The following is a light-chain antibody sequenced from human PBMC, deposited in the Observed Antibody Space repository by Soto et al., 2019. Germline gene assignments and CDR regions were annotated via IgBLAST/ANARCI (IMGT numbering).Light chain of an antibody. V-gene: IGKV3-20*01. J-gene: IGKJ3*01. Sequence: ELVLTQSPGTLSLSPGERAALSCRASQSVSSSLAWYQQKPGQAPRLLIYDASTRATGIPDRFSGSGSGADFTLTISRLEPVDFAVYYCHQYGSSPFTFGPGTKVDIK. CDR3: HQYGSSPFT. CDR1: QSVSSS. CDR2: DAS.